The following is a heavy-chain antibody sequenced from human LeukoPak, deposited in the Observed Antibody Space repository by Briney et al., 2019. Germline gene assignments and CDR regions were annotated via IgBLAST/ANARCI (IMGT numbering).Heavy chain of an antibody. D-gene: IGHD3-22*01. CDR3: ATTSYRGYYFLFDY. CDR1: GYTLTELS. J-gene: IGHJ4*02. Sequence: GASVNVSCKVSGYTLTELSMHWVRQAPGKGLEWMGGFDPEDGETIYAQKFQGRVTMTEDTSTDTAYMELSSLRSEDTAVYYCATTSYRGYYFLFDYWGQGTLVTVSS. V-gene: IGHV1-24*01. CDR2: FDPEDGET.